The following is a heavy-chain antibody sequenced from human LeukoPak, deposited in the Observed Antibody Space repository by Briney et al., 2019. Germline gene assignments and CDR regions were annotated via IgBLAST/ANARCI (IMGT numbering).Heavy chain of an antibody. V-gene: IGHV3-30*04. J-gene: IGHJ5*02. Sequence: TGGSLRLSCAASGFTFSSYAMHWVRQAPGKGLEWVAVISYDGSNTYYADSVKGRFTISRDNSKNTLYLQMNSLRAEDTAVYYCARGRNDYVWGSYLNWFDPWGQGTLVTVSS. D-gene: IGHD3-16*02. CDR1: GFTFSSYA. CDR3: ARGRNDYVWGSYLNWFDP. CDR2: ISYDGSNT.